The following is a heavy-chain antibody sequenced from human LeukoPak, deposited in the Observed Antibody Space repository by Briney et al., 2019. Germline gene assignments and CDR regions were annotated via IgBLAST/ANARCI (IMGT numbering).Heavy chain of an antibody. CDR1: GGTFSSYA. CDR3: AFRGPYKDSSQWNRFDP. J-gene: IGHJ5*02. Sequence: ASVKVSCKASGGTFSSYAISWVRQAPGQGLEWMGGIIPIFGTANYAQKFQGRVTITADESTSTAYMELSSLRSDDTAVYYCAFRGPYKDSSQWNRFDPWGQGTLVTVSS. D-gene: IGHD5-18*01. CDR2: IIPIFGTA. V-gene: IGHV1-69*13.